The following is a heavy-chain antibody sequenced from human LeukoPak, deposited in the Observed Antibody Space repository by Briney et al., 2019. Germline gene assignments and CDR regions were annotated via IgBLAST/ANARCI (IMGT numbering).Heavy chain of an antibody. CDR2: ISRSSAYI. CDR1: GFTLSSYS. J-gene: IGHJ4*02. Sequence: GGSLRLSCAASGFTLSSYSMNWVRQAPGKGLEWVSSISRSSAYIYYADSVKGRFTISRDNSKNTLYLQMNSLRAEDTAVYYCAKETYDSSGYGPATFDYWGQGTLVTVSS. CDR3: AKETYDSSGYGPATFDY. V-gene: IGHV3-21*01. D-gene: IGHD3-22*01.